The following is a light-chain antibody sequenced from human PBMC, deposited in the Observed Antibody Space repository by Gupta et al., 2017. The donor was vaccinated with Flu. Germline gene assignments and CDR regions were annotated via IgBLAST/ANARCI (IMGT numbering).Light chain of an antibody. CDR2: GAS. Sequence: SRGERATIDCKAKQSSVDSPNNNSGLAWYQQKPGKPPKVVIYGASTLESGVPDRFSGSGSGTDFTLTISSLQAEDVAIYYCQQYDSTPRTFGQGTKVEIK. CDR3: QQYDSTPRT. CDR1: QSSVDSPNNNSG. V-gene: IGKV4-1*01. J-gene: IGKJ1*01.